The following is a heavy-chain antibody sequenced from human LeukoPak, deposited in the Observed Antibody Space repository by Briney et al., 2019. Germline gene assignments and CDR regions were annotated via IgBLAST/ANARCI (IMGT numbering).Heavy chain of an antibody. CDR1: GGSISSGDYY. D-gene: IGHD6-19*01. V-gene: IGHV4-39*01. J-gene: IGHJ4*02. CDR2: IYYSGST. CDR3: ASRGYSSGWYDY. Sequence: SETLSLTCTVSGGSISSGDYYWSWIRQPPGKGLEWIGSIYYSGSTYYNPSLKSRVTISVDTSKNQFSLKLSSVTAADTAVYYCASRGYSSGWYDYWGQGTLVTVSS.